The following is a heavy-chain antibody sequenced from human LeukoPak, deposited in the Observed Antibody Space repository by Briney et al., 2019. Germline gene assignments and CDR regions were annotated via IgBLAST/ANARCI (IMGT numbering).Heavy chain of an antibody. CDR1: GGTFSSYA. V-gene: IGHV1-69*04. J-gene: IGHJ3*02. CDR3: ARKGRPTDAFDI. Sequence: GASVKVSCKASGGTFSSYAISWVRQAPGQGLEWMGRIIPILGIANYAQKFQGRVTITADESTSTAYMELSSLRSEDTAVYYCARKGRPTDAFDIWGQGTMVTVSS. CDR2: IIPILGIA.